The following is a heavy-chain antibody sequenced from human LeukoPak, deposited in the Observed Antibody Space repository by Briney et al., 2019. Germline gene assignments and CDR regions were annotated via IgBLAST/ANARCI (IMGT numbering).Heavy chain of an antibody. V-gene: IGHV1-8*02. Sequence: ASVKVSCKASGYTFTGYYMHWVRQAPGQGLEWMGWINPNSGNTGYAQKFQGRVTMTRNTSISTAYMELSSLRSEDTAVYYCARGPHYAGYSYGYLVDYWGQGTLVTVSS. CDR1: GYTFTGYY. D-gene: IGHD5-18*01. J-gene: IGHJ4*02. CDR2: INPNSGNT. CDR3: ARGPHYAGYSYGYLVDY.